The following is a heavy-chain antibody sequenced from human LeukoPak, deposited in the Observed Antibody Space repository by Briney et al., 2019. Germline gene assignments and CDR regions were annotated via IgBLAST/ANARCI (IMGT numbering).Heavy chain of an antibody. D-gene: IGHD6-13*01. CDR3: ARYLVQQQAQNWFDP. Sequence: ASVKVSCKASGYTFTSYYMHWVRQAPGQGLEWMGIINPSGGSTSYAQKFQGRVTMTRDTSTSTVYMELSSLRSEDTAVYYCARYLVQQQAQNWFDPWGQGTLVTVSS. J-gene: IGHJ5*02. CDR2: INPSGGST. V-gene: IGHV1-46*01. CDR1: GYTFTSYY.